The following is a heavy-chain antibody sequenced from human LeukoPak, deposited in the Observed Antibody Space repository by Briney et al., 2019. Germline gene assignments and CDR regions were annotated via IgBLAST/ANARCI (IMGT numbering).Heavy chain of an antibody. J-gene: IGHJ4*02. CDR2: IRYDGNNK. V-gene: IGHV3-30*02. D-gene: IGHD3-16*02. CDR1: GFPFSDYV. Sequence: GGSLRLSCAASGFPFSDYVMHWVRQAPGKGLEWVAVIRYDGNNKYYADSVKGRFTISRDNSKNMLYLQMNSLGTEDTAVYYCARYDVWGSYRAFDYWGQGTLVTVSS. CDR3: ARYDVWGSYRAFDY.